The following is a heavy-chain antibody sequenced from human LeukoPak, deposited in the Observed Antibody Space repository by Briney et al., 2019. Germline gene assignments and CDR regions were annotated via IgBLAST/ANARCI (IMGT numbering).Heavy chain of an antibody. J-gene: IGHJ5*02. Sequence: SETLSLTCTVSGGSISSSSYYWGWIRQPPGKGLEWIGSIYYSGSTYYNPSLRSRVTIAVDTSNNQFSLKLSSVTAADTAVYYCARGLGWNWFDPWGQGTLVTVSS. CDR1: GGSISSSSYY. D-gene: IGHD1-26*01. CDR2: IYYSGST. V-gene: IGHV4-39*07. CDR3: ARGLGWNWFDP.